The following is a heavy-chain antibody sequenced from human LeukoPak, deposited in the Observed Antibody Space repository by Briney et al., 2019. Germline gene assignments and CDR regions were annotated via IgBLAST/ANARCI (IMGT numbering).Heavy chain of an antibody. CDR3: ARPSGYVGYFDY. V-gene: IGHV3-48*04. D-gene: IGHD5-12*01. CDR1: GFTFSNHH. CDR2: ISSESTAI. J-gene: IGHJ4*02. Sequence: GGSLRLSCAASGFTFSNHHINWVRQAPGKGLEWVSYISSESTAIYYADSVKGRFTISRDNAKNSLYLQMNSLRAEDTAVYYCARPSGYVGYFDYWGQGTLVTVSS.